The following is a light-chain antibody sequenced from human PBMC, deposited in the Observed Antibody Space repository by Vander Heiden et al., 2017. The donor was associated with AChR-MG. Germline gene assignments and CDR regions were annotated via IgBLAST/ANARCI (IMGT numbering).Light chain of an antibody. V-gene: IGLV3-1*01. CDR3: QAWDNTTAF. CDR2: QDN. J-gene: IGLJ2*01. CDR1: KLGDNY. Sequence: SHEVTQPPSVSVSPGQTASIPCSGDKLGDNYACWYQQKPGQSPILVMYQDNKRPSVIPARFSGSPSGNTATLTISGTQALDEADYYCQAWDNTTAFFGGGTKLTVL.